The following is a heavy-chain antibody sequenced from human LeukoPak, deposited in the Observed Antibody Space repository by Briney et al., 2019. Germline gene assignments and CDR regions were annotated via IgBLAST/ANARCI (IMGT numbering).Heavy chain of an antibody. CDR2: VYYSGST. J-gene: IGHJ5*02. CDR3: ARGSSGSYYWFDP. CDR1: GRSISTYY. D-gene: IGHD1-26*01. Sequence: SETLSLTCTVSGRSISTYYWTWIRQSPGKGLEWIGYVYYSGSTYYNPSLKSRVTISVDTSKNQFSLNLTSVTAADTAMYYCARGSSGSYYWFDPWGQGTLVTVSS. V-gene: IGHV4-59*01.